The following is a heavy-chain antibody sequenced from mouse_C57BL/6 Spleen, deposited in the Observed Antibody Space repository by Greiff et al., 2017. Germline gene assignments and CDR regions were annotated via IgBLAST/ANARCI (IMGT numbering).Heavy chain of an antibody. CDR1: GFTFSSYG. CDR2: ISSGGSYT. J-gene: IGHJ2*01. V-gene: IGHV5-6*01. D-gene: IGHD2-5*01. CDR3: ARHETYYSNLSYFDY. Sequence: EVQVVESGGDLVKPGGSLKLSCAASGFTFSSYGMSWVRQTPDKRLEWVATISSGGSYTYYPDSVKGRFTISRDNAKNTLYLQMSSLKSEDTAMYYGARHETYYSNLSYFDYWGQGTTLTVSS.